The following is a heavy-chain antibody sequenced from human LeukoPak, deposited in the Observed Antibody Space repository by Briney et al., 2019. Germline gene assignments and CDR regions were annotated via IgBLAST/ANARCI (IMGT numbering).Heavy chain of an antibody. CDR1: GGSFSGYY. CDR2: INHSGST. CDR3: ASKTCSSTSCPSYFDY. D-gene: IGHD2-2*01. V-gene: IGHV4-34*01. Sequence: NPSETLSLTCAVYGGSFSGYYWSWIRQPPGKGLEWIGEINHSGSTNYNPSLKSRVTISVDTSKNQFSLKLSSVTAADTAVYYCASKTCSSTSCPSYFDYWGQGTLVTVSS. J-gene: IGHJ4*02.